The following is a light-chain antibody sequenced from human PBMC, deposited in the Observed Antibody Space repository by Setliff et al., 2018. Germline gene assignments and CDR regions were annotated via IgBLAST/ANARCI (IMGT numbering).Light chain of an antibody. CDR1: QSVSSN. Sequence: EIVMTQSPATLSVSPGERATLSCRASQSVSSNLAWYQQKPGQAPRLLIYGASTRATGIPARFSGSGSGTEFTLTISSLQSEDFAVYYCQQYNNWFARWTCGQGTKVDMK. CDR3: QQYNNWFARWT. CDR2: GAS. V-gene: IGKV3-15*01. J-gene: IGKJ1*01.